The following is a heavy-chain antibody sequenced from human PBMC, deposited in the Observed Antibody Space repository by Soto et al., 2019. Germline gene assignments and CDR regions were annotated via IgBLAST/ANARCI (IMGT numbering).Heavy chain of an antibody. CDR3: ARDVDIVATINFDY. D-gene: IGHD5-12*01. V-gene: IGHV1-18*01. CDR1: GYTFNSYG. Sequence: ASVKVSCTASGYTFNSYGISWVRQAPGQGLEWMGWISAYNGNTNYAQKLQGRVTMTTDTSTSTAYMELRSLRSDDTAVYYCARDVDIVATINFDYWGQGTLVTVSS. CDR2: ISAYNGNT. J-gene: IGHJ4*02.